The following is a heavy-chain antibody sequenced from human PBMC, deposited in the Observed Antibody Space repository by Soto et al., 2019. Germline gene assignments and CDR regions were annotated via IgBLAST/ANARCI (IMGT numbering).Heavy chain of an antibody. J-gene: IGHJ4*02. Sequence: SATLSHTCAVSGGSISSGGYSWSWIRQPPGKGLEWIGEINHSGSTNYNPSLKSRVTISVDTSKNQFSLKLSSVTAADTAVYYCARGTCFDYWGQGTLVTVSS. CDR2: INHSGST. CDR3: ARGTCFDY. CDR1: GGSISSGGYS. V-gene: IGHV4-34*01.